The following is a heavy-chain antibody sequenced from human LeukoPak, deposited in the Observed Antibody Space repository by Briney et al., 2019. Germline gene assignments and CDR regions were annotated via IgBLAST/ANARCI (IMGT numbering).Heavy chain of an antibody. CDR1: GDTFTSYA. J-gene: IGHJ4*02. V-gene: IGHV1-69*05. Sequence: GASVKVSCKASGDTFTSYAISWVRQAPGQGLEWMGRIIPIFGTANYAQKLQGRVTITTDESTSTAYMELSSLRSEDTAVYYCARSPGIAAAELDWGQGTLVTVSS. D-gene: IGHD6-13*01. CDR2: IIPIFGTA. CDR3: ARSPGIAAAELD.